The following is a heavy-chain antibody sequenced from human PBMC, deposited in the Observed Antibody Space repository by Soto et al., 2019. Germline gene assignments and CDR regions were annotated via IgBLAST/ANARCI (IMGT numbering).Heavy chain of an antibody. Sequence: QVQLVQSGAEVKKPGASVTVSCKASGYTFTSYGISWVRQAPGQGLEWMGWISAYNGNTNYAQKLQGRVTMTTDTSTSTAYMELRSLRSDDTAVYYCARAKLQWWLQTGFDYWGQGTLVTVSS. CDR1: GYTFTSYG. CDR2: ISAYNGNT. CDR3: ARAKLQWWLQTGFDY. V-gene: IGHV1-18*01. D-gene: IGHD5-12*01. J-gene: IGHJ4*02.